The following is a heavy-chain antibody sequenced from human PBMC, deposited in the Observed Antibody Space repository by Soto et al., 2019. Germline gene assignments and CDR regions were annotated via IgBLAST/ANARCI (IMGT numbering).Heavy chain of an antibody. CDR2: ISYDGSNK. Sequence: QVQLVESGGGVVQPGRSLRLSCAASGFTFSSYGMHWVRQAPGKGLEWVAVISYDGSNKYYADSMKGRFTISRDNSKNTLYLQMNSLRAEDTAVYYCAKDQGGYSGYDAQRPKDGMDVWGQGTTVTVSS. CDR3: AKDQGGYSGYDAQRPKDGMDV. J-gene: IGHJ6*02. D-gene: IGHD5-12*01. CDR1: GFTFSSYG. V-gene: IGHV3-30*18.